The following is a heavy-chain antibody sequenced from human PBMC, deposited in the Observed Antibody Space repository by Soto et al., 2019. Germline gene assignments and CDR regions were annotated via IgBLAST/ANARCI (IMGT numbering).Heavy chain of an antibody. CDR1: GGSISSSNW. D-gene: IGHD1-26*01. J-gene: IGHJ6*02. Sequence: PSETLSLTCAVSGGSISSSNWWSWVRQPPGKGLEWIGEIYHSGSTNYNPSLKSRVTISVDKSKNQFSLKLSSVTAADTAVYYCARVSGSYYYGMDVWGQGITDTVSS. CDR3: ARVSGSYYYGMDV. CDR2: IYHSGST. V-gene: IGHV4-4*02.